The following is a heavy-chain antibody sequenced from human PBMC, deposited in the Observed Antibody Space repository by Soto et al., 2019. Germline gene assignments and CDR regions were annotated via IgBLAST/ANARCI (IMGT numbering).Heavy chain of an antibody. CDR1: GFTFSSYG. CDR2: ISYDGSNK. J-gene: IGHJ4*02. D-gene: IGHD3-10*01. CDR3: AKVRADYYYASGQFDY. V-gene: IGHV3-30*18. Sequence: QVQLVESGGGVVQPGRSLRLSCAASGFTFSSYGMHWVRQAPGKGLEWVAIISYDGSNKYYADSVKGRFTISRDNSKNTLYLQMNSLSAEDTAVYYCAKVRADYYYASGQFDYWGQGTLVTVSS.